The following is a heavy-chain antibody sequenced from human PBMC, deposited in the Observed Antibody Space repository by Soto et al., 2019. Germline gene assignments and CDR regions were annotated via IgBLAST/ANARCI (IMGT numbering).Heavy chain of an antibody. D-gene: IGHD3-3*01. CDR3: TRSSPPDYDFWSGYDY. Sequence: ASVQVSCKAPAGTFSSNVISWVRRATGQGLEWMGGIIPLVGTANYAQKCQGRVTITADESTSTAYMELSSLRSEDTAVYYCTRSSPPDYDFWSGYDYWGPG. J-gene: IGHJ4*02. CDR2: IIPLVGTA. CDR1: AGTFSSNV. V-gene: IGHV1-69*13.